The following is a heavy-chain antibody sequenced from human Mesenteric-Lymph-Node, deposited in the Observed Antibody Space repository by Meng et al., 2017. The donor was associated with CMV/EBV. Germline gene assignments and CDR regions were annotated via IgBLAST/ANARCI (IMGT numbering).Heavy chain of an antibody. CDR2: IKEDGSQT. D-gene: IGHD7-27*01. CDR1: GFTFRRYW. J-gene: IGHJ4*02. V-gene: IGHV3-7*01. CDR3: ARDGDRHAFDLVY. Sequence: GESLKISCAASGFTFRRYWMSWVRQTPEKGLEWVANIKEDGSQTYYVDSVKGRFIISRDNAKTSVYLQMNSLRVDDTAVYYCARDGDRHAFDLVYWGQGTLVTVSS.